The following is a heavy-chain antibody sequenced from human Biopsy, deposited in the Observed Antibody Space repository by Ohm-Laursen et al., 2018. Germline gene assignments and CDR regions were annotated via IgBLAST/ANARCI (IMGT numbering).Heavy chain of an antibody. Sequence: ASVKVSCKTSGYTFTGYYLHWVRQAPGQGLEWMGWINPKSGGTHYLEKFRGRVTMTRDTSISTAYMEVSSLRSDDTAVYYCAIDGNDFLTDYLKIDQWGQGTLVTVSS. J-gene: IGHJ4*02. V-gene: IGHV1-2*02. D-gene: IGHD3-9*01. CDR2: INPKSGGT. CDR1: GYTFTGYY. CDR3: AIDGNDFLTDYLKIDQ.